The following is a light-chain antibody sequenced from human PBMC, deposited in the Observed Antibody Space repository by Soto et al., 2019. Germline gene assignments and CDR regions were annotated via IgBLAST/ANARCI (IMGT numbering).Light chain of an antibody. CDR3: QQYNNWPPLT. CDR1: QSVSSN. V-gene: IGKV3D-15*01. Sequence: EVLMTQSPATLSVSPGERATLSCRASQSVSSNLAWYQQKVGQAPRLLIYGASIRATGIPARFSGSGSGTEFTLTISRLQSEDFAVYFCQQYNNWPPLTFGGGTKVEIK. CDR2: GAS. J-gene: IGKJ4*01.